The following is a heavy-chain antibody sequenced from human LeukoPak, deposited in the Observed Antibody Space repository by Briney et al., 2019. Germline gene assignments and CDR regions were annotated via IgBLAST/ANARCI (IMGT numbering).Heavy chain of an antibody. CDR1: GFTFSSYE. CDR2: ISSSGSTI. D-gene: IGHD3-22*01. Sequence: GGSLRLSCAASGFTFSSYEMNWVRQAPGKGLEWVSYISSSGSTIYYADSVKGRFTISRDNVKNSLYLQMNSLRAEDTAVYYCARVYYDSSGYPDYWGQGTLVTVSS. CDR3: ARVYYDSSGYPDY. V-gene: IGHV3-48*03. J-gene: IGHJ4*02.